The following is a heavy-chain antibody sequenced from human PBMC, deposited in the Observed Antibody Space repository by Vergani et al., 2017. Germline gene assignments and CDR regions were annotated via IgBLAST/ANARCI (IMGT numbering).Heavy chain of an antibody. V-gene: IGHV1-69*04. CDR2: IIPILGIA. CDR1: GGTFSSYA. D-gene: IGHD3-9*01. CDR3: AREIYDILTGDGGLDY. Sequence: QVQLVQSGAEVKKPGSSVKVSCKASGGTFSSYAISWVRQAPGQGLEGMGRIIPILGIANYAQKFQGRVTITADKSTSTAYMELSSLRSEDTAVYYCAREIYDILTGDGGLDYWGQGTLVTVSS. J-gene: IGHJ4*02.